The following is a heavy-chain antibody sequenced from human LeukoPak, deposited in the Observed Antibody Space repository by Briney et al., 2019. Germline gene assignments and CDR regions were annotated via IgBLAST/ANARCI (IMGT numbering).Heavy chain of an antibody. Sequence: ASVKVSCKASGYTFSDYGISWVRQAPGQGLEWMGWIGAYNDNTNFAQKLQGRVTMTTDTSTRTAYMELRSLTSDDTAVYYCARAGAEVTSHFDVWGQGTLVTVS. J-gene: IGHJ4*02. D-gene: IGHD2-21*02. CDR3: ARAGAEVTSHFDV. CDR2: IGAYNDNT. CDR1: GYTFSDYG. V-gene: IGHV1-18*01.